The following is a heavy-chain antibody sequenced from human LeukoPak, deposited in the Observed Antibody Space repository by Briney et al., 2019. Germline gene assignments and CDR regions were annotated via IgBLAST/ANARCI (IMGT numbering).Heavy chain of an antibody. J-gene: IGHJ4*02. V-gene: IGHV3-48*03. CDR3: VKTFGWDPGHGYFEN. CDR1: GFTFSSYE. D-gene: IGHD1-26*01. Sequence: GGSLRLSCTASGFTFSSYEMDWVRQAPGEGLEWVSYMSGSGHTIYYADSVKGRFTISRDNARSSLYLQMNSLRAEDTAVYYCVKTFGWDPGHGYFENWGQGTLVTVSS. CDR2: MSGSGHTI.